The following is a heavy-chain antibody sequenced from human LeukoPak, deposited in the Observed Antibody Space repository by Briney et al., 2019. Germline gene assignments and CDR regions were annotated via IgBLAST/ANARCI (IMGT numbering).Heavy chain of an antibody. Sequence: PGGSLRLSCAASGFTFSSYNMNWVRQPPGKGLEWIGSIFYSGSTYFNPSLKSRVTLSVDTSSNQFSLNLSSVTAADTAVYYCTRHDGYYHSSGFVEYWGQGTLVTVSS. CDR3: TRHDGYYHSSGFVEY. J-gene: IGHJ4*02. CDR2: IFYSGST. D-gene: IGHD3-22*01. CDR1: GFTFSSYN. V-gene: IGHV4-39*01.